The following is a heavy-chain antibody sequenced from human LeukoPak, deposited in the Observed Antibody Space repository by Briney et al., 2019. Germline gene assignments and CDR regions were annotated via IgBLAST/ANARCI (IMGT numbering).Heavy chain of an antibody. D-gene: IGHD3-10*01. CDR3: ARVITSLTNWFDP. J-gene: IGHJ5*02. CDR2: ISSSSSTI. CDR1: GFTFSSYS. V-gene: IGHV3-48*04. Sequence: GGSLRLSCAASGFTFSSYSMNWVRQAPGKGLEWVSYISSSSSTIYYADSAKGRFTISRDNAKNSLYLQMNSLRAEDTAVYYCARVITSLTNWFDPWGQGTLVTVSS.